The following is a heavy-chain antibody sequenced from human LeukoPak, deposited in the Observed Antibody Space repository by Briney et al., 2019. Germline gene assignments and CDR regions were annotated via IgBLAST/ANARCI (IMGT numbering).Heavy chain of an antibody. CDR2: IDGGGRTA. CDR1: GITFSSYW. D-gene: IGHD3-10*01. V-gene: IGHV3-74*01. CDR3: ARDYYTSGSPNDF. J-gene: IGHJ4*02. Sequence: PGGSLRLSCAASGITFSSYWMHWVRQSPGKGLVWVSRIDGGGRTADYADSVRGRFTISRDNAKNTLYLQMNSLRADDTAVYYCARDYYTSGSPNDFWGQGTLVTVSS.